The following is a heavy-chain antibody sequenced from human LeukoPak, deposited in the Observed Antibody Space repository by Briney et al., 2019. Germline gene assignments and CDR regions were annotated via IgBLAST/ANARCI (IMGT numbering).Heavy chain of an antibody. D-gene: IGHD6-19*01. CDR1: DFSFITYA. CDR3: ARGLVPFDY. Sequence: TGGSLRLSCAASDFSFITYAMSWVRQAPGKGLEWVSTISGGGDATYYADSVKGRFTISRDNSKNTLYLQMNSLRAEDTAVYYCARGLVPFDYWGQGTLVTVSS. J-gene: IGHJ4*02. CDR2: ISGGGDAT. V-gene: IGHV3-23*01.